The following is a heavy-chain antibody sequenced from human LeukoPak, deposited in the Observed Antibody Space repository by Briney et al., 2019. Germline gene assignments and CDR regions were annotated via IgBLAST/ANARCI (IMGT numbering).Heavy chain of an antibody. CDR2: IQFHGNDK. CDR1: GFTFSTFA. J-gene: IGHJ4*02. D-gene: IGHD1-26*01. CDR3: ARDGGGSYYYFDY. V-gene: IGHV3-30*02. Sequence: GGSLRLSCAASGFTFSTFAMHWVRQAPGKGLEWVACIQFHGNDKYYADSVKGRFTISRDNAKNSLYLQMNSLRAEDTAVYYCARDGGGSYYYFDYWGQGTLVTVSS.